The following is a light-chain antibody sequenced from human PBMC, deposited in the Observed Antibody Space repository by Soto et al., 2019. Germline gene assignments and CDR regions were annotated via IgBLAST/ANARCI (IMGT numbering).Light chain of an antibody. CDR3: SSYAGSNNVWV. CDR2: VVS. CDR1: SSDVGGYNY. V-gene: IGLV2-8*01. Sequence: QAVVTQPPSASGSPGQSVTISCTGTSSDVGGYNYVSWYQQHPGKAPKLMIYVVSKRPSGVPDRFSGSKSGNTASLTVSGLQAEDEADYYCSSYAGSNNVWVFGGGTKVTVL. J-gene: IGLJ3*02.